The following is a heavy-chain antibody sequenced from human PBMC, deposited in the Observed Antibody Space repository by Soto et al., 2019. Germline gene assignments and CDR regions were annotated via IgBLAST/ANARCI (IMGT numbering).Heavy chain of an antibody. D-gene: IGHD3-22*01. CDR3: AQSDSAGFGFDY. V-gene: IGHV3-30*18. CDR1: GFTVSNYG. Sequence: QVQLVESGGGVVQPGRSLRLSCAASGFTVSNYGMHWVRQAPGKGLECVAVISCDGNNKYYADSVKGRFTIYRDKSKNKLCLQINSLRAEDPAVFYCAQSDSAGFGFDYWGPGTLVTVSS. J-gene: IGHJ4*02. CDR2: ISCDGNNK.